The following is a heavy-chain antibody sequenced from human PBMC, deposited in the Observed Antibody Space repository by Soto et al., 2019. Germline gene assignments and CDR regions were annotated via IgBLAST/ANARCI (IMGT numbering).Heavy chain of an antibody. Sequence: HPGGSLRLSCAASGFPFSSYGMHWVRQAPGKGLERVAVIWYDGSNKYYADSVKGRFTISRDNSKNTLYLQMNSLRAEDTAVYYCARDYYDSSGYYGYYGMDVWGQGT. V-gene: IGHV3-33*01. CDR2: IWYDGSNK. CDR3: ARDYYDSSGYYGYYGMDV. CDR1: GFPFSSYG. J-gene: IGHJ6*02. D-gene: IGHD3-22*01.